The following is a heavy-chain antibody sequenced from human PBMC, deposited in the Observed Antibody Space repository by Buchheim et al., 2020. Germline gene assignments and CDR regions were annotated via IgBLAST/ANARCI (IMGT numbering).Heavy chain of an antibody. CDR1: GFTLTNYW. CDR3: ARDGMVATSDY. J-gene: IGHJ4*02. CDR2: INPDGSVR. D-gene: IGHD5-12*01. V-gene: IGHV3-7*01. Sequence: EVQLVESGGGLVQPGGSLKLACAASGFTLTNYWMSWTRQAPGKGLEWLANINPDGSVRAYGDSVRGRFTISRDNAKKSLYLQINSLRVEDTAIYYCARDGMVATSDYWGQGIL.